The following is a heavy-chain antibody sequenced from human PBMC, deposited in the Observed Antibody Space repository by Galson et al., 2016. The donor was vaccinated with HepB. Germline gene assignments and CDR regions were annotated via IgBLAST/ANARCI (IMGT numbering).Heavy chain of an antibody. CDR1: GFSLSNGRMG. D-gene: IGHD3-10*01. V-gene: IGHV2-26*01. CDR2: IFSGHER. J-gene: IGHJ4*02. CDR3: SRIGYYGSGSYRVMEF. Sequence: PALVKPTQTLTLTCNVSGFSLSNGRMGVTWIRQPPGKALEWLAHIFSGHERSYSAYLKNRLTISKDTSKSQVVLTMTEMDPVDTATYYCSRIGYYGSGSYRVMEFWGQGTLVTVSS.